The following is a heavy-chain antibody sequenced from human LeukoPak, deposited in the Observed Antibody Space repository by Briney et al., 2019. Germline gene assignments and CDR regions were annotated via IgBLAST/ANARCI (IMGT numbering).Heavy chain of an antibody. J-gene: IGHJ4*02. CDR2: ITGSGDTT. Sequence: GGSLRLSCAACGFIFRNYAMRWVGQAPGKGGEGVSAITGSGDTTYYADCVKGRFTISRDNSKNTLYVEMNTLRAEDTAVYYCAKWGDYDILTGYYVSDFWGQGTLVTVSS. CDR3: AKWGDYDILTGYYVSDF. D-gene: IGHD3-9*01. CDR1: GFIFRNYA. V-gene: IGHV3-23*01.